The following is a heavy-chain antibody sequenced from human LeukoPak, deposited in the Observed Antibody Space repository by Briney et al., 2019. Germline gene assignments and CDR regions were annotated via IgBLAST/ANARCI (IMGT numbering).Heavy chain of an antibody. CDR2: ISYDGSSR. D-gene: IGHD1-1*01. V-gene: IGHV3-30-3*01. CDR3: ARLVGWNYDY. J-gene: IGHJ4*02. Sequence: DWVADISYDGSSRSYADSVRGRFIISRDNSKSTLYVEMNSLRAEDTAVYYCARLVGWNYDYWGQGTLVTVSS.